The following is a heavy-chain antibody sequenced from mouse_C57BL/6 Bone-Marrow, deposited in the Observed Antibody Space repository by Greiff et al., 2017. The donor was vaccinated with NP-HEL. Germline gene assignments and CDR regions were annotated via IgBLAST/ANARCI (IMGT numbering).Heavy chain of an antibody. J-gene: IGHJ4*01. CDR1: GYTFTSYG. Sequence: QVQLKESGAELARPGASVKLSCKASGYTFTSYGISWVKQRTGQGLEWIGEIYPRSGNTYYNEKFKGKATLTADKSSSTAYMELRSLTSEDSAVYFCARYLFRSRGLYAMDYWGQGTSVTVSS. CDR2: IYPRSGNT. CDR3: ARYLFRSRGLYAMDY. V-gene: IGHV1-81*01. D-gene: IGHD1-1*01.